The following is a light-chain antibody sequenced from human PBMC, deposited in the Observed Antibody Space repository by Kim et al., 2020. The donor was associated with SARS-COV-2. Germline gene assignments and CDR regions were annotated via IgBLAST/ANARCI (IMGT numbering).Light chain of an antibody. CDR3: QKYNSAPYT. Sequence: SESVGARVTSTCRASQGISNYLAWYQQKPGKVPKLLIYAASTLQSGVSSRFSGSGSGTDFTLTISSLQPEDVATYDCQKYNSAPYTFGQGTKLEI. J-gene: IGKJ2*01. CDR1: QGISNY. V-gene: IGKV1-27*01. CDR2: AAS.